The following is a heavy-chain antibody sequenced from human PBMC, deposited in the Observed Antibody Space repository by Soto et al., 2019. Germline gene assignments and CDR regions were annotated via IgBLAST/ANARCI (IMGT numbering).Heavy chain of an antibody. CDR2: ISSSSRYI. D-gene: IGHD2-15*01. J-gene: IGHJ6*02. Sequence: GGSLRLSCATSGFTFSSYSMNWVRQAPGMGLEWVSSISSSSRYIYYADSVRGRFTISRDNAKNSLYLQINSLRAEDTAVYYCARDRLVAATSAPPYCYYGMDVWGQGTTVTVSS. CDR3: ARDRLVAATSAPPYCYYGMDV. CDR1: GFTFSSYS. V-gene: IGHV3-21*01.